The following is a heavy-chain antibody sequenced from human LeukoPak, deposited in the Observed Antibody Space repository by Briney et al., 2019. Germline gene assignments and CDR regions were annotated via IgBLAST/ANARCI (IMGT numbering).Heavy chain of an antibody. Sequence: KASETLSLTCTVSGGSISSYYWIWMRQPAGKGLEWIGRIYPSGSTNYNTSLKSRVTMSVDTSKNQFSAKLSCVTAAATAVYYCAREVCYGSENFDYWGQGTLVTVSS. V-gene: IGHV4-4*07. J-gene: IGHJ4*02. CDR1: GGSISSYY. CDR2: IYPSGST. D-gene: IGHD3-10*01. CDR3: AREVCYGSENFDY.